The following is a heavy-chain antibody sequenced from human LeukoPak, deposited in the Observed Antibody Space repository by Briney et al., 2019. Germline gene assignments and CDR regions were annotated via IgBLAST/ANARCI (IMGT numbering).Heavy chain of an antibody. D-gene: IGHD6-19*01. Sequence: GGSLRLSCAASEFTFSNYAMSWVRQAPGKGLVWVSAISGGAGNTYYADSVKGRFTISRDNSKNTLYLQMNSLRAEDTAVYYCATKGAGTARYFDYWGQGTLVTVSS. CDR2: ISGGAGNT. CDR3: ATKGAGTARYFDY. CDR1: EFTFSNYA. J-gene: IGHJ4*02. V-gene: IGHV3-23*01.